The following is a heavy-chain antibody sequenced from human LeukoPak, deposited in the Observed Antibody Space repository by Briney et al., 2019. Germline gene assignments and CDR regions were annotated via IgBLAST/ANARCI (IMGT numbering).Heavy chain of an antibody. V-gene: IGHV4-38-2*02. CDR1: GISISSGYY. J-gene: IGHJ5*02. CDR2: IYHDGST. D-gene: IGHD6-19*01. CDR3: ARDKSMSFSVGWYGWFDP. Sequence: SETLSLTCSVSGISISSGYYYAWIRQTPGKGLEWIGNIYHDGSTFYNPSLERRVTISVDVSRNHFSLKLTSLTAADTAVYYCARDKSMSFSVGWYGWFDPWGQGTPVTVSS.